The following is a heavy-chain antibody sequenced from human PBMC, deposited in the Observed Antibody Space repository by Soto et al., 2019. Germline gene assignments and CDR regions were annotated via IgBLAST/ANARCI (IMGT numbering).Heavy chain of an antibody. CDR3: AKDWGFIAVYGMDV. CDR1: GFTFSSYC. D-gene: IGHD6-19*01. J-gene: IGHJ6*02. CDR2: ISYDGINK. V-gene: IGHV3-30*18. Sequence: GGSLRLSCAASGFTFSSYCIHWVRQAPCKGLEWVAVISYDGINKYYADSVKGRFTISRDNSKNTLYLQMNSLRAEDTAVYYCAKDWGFIAVYGMDVLGQGTTVTFSS.